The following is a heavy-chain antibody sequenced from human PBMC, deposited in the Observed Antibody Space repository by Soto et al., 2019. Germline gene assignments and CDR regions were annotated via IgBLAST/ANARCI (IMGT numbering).Heavy chain of an antibody. V-gene: IGHV1-69*06. J-gene: IGHJ4*02. CDR3: ARGMVRGIVTSTIEH. CDR1: GGTFSSHA. CDR2: ILPMVGTP. Sequence: QVQLVQSGAEVKKPGSSVKVSCKASGGTFSSHAINWVRQAPGQGLEWVGGILPMVGTPNYAQNFQDRVTIIADKSTRTAFMELRSLRSEDTAVYYCARGMVRGIVTSTIEHWGQGTRVTVSS. D-gene: IGHD3-10*01.